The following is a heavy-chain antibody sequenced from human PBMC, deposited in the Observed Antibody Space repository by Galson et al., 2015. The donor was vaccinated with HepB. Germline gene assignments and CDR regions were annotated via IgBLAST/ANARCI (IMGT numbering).Heavy chain of an antibody. D-gene: IGHD2-21*02. CDR1: GYTFTNYN. V-gene: IGHV1-18*01. CDR2: ISAYNGNT. CDR3: ARDLFRTGVVTVTAGAFDV. J-gene: IGHJ3*01. Sequence: SVKVSCKASGYTFTNYNINWVRQAPGQGLQWMGRISAYNGNTNYAQKFQGRVTMTTDTSTSTAYMELRRLTSDDTAVYYCARDLFRTGVVTVTAGAFDVWGQGTMVTVSS.